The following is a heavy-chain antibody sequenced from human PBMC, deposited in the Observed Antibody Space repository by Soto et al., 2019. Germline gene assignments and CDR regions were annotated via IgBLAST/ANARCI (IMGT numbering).Heavy chain of an antibody. CDR2: IYYSGST. CDR3: ARTEYYDFWSGYSIGAFDI. D-gene: IGHD3-3*01. J-gene: IGHJ3*02. V-gene: IGHV4-59*01. Sequence: SETLSLTCTVSGGSISSYYWSWIRQPPGKGLEWIGYIYYSGSTNYNPSLKSRVTISVDTSKNQSSLKLSSVTAADTAVYYCARTEYYDFWSGYSIGAFDIWGQGTMVTVSS. CDR1: GGSISSYY.